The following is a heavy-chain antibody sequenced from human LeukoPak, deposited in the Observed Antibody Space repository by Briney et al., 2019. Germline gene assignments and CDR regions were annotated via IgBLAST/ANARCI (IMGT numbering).Heavy chain of an antibody. Sequence: PGGSLRLSCAASGFTFNNYAMSWVRQAPSMGLEWLSYVSGSGGATYYAASVKGRFTISRDNSKSTVYLQMGSLRAEDTAVYYCAKNRGGTYKYYMDVWGNGTTVTVSS. J-gene: IGHJ6*03. V-gene: IGHV3-23*01. D-gene: IGHD1-1*01. CDR2: VSGSGGAT. CDR3: AKNRGGTYKYYMDV. CDR1: GFTFNNYA.